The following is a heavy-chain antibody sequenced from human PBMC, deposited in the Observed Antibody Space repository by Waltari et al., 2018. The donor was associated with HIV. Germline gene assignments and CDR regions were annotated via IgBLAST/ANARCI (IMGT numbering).Heavy chain of an antibody. D-gene: IGHD6-19*01. V-gene: IGHV3-74*01. CDR2: INREGTTT. CDR3: ARDQSYSSGFSWFDP. J-gene: IGHJ5*02. Sequence: EVQLVESGGGLVQPGGSLRLSCAASGFIFSSYWMHWVRQGPGKGLVWVSRINREGTTTTYADSVKGRFTISRDNAKNTLYLEMNSRRAEDTAVYYCARDQSYSSGFSWFDPWGQGTLVNVSS. CDR1: GFIFSSYW.